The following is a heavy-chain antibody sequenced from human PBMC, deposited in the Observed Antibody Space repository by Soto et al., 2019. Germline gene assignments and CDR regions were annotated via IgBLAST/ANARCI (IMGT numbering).Heavy chain of an antibody. CDR2: IHSSGST. CDR3: AREGGNLNWFDP. Sequence: PSETLSLTCTVSGGSISSGGYYWSWIRQHPGKGLEWIGYIHSSGSTYYNPSLKSRITISVDTSKNQFYLKLSSVTAADTAVYYCAREGGNLNWFDPWGQGTLVTVSS. D-gene: IGHD1-26*01. CDR1: GGSISSGGYY. J-gene: IGHJ5*02. V-gene: IGHV4-31*03.